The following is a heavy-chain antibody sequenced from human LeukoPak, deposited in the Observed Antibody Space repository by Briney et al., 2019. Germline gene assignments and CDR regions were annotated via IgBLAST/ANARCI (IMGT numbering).Heavy chain of an antibody. J-gene: IGHJ4*02. CDR3: ARELPYYYDSSGYYYFDH. V-gene: IGHV1-18*01. CDR1: GYTFTSYG. D-gene: IGHD3-22*01. Sequence: ASVKVSCKASGYTFTSYGISWVRQAPGQGLEWMGWISAYNGNTNYAQKLQGRVTMTTDTSTSTAYMELRSLRSDDTAVYYCARELPYYYDSSGYYYFDHWGQGTLVTVSS. CDR2: ISAYNGNT.